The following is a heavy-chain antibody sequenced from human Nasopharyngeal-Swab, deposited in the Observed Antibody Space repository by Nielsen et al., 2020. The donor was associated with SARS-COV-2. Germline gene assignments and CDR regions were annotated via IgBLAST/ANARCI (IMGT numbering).Heavy chain of an antibody. D-gene: IGHD6-13*01. Sequence: VKVSCKASGYTFTGYSMYWVRQAPGQGLEWMGLINPNSGGTNYAQKFQGRVTMTWDTSITITYMELSRLRPDDTAVYYCASEQYSNNWYTGGGVEFWGQGTLVTVSP. V-gene: IGHV1-2*06. J-gene: IGHJ4*02. CDR2: INPNSGGT. CDR1: GYTFTGYS. CDR3: ASEQYSNNWYTGGGVEF.